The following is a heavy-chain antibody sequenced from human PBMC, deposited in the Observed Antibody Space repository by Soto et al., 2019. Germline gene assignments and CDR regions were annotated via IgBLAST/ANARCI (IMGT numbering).Heavy chain of an antibody. D-gene: IGHD3-22*01. Sequence: SETLSLTCTVSGGSVSSGSYYWSWIRQPPGKGLEWIGYIYYSGSTNYNPSLKSRVTISVDTSKNQFSLKLSSVTAADTAVYYCARAWYYDSSRFHYWGQGTLVTVSS. CDR2: IYYSGST. J-gene: IGHJ4*02. V-gene: IGHV4-61*01. CDR3: ARAWYYDSSRFHY. CDR1: GGSVSSGSYY.